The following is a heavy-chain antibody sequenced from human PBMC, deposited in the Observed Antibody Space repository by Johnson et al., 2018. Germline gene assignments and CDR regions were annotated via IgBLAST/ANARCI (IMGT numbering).Heavy chain of an antibody. CDR2: IYYSGST. CDR3: ARSWQLEYYYYGMDV. Sequence: QVQLQESGPGLVKPSETLSLTCTVSGGSISSYYWSWIRQPPGKGLEWIGYIYYSGSTNYNPSLMSRVTISVDTSKNQFSLKLSSVTAADTAVYYCARSWQLEYYYYGMDVWGQGTTVTVSS. J-gene: IGHJ6*02. CDR1: GGSISSYY. V-gene: IGHV4-59*01. D-gene: IGHD6-13*01.